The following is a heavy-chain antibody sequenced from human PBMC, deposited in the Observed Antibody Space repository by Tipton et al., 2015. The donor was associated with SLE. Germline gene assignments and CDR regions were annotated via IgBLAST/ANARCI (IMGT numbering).Heavy chain of an antibody. Sequence: TLSLTCTVSGGSINGYYWNWFRQPPGKGLEWIGTGHYSGATYKHSSLKNRITISVDTSKNQFSLKLSSVTAADTAVYYCARRGSWWYFDLWGRGTLVTVSS. V-gene: IGHV4-59*08. CDR1: GGSINGYY. CDR3: ARRGSWWYFDL. CDR2: GHYSGAT. J-gene: IGHJ2*01. D-gene: IGHD1-26*01.